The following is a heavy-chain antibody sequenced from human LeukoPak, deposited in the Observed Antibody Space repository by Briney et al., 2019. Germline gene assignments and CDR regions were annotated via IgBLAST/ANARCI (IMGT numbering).Heavy chain of an antibody. J-gene: IGHJ4*02. V-gene: IGHV3-23*01. D-gene: IGHD3-10*01. CDR3: ANSKYPGSYRYYFDY. CDR1: GFTFSSYA. CDR2: ISGSGGST. Sequence: GGFLRLSCAASGFTFSSYAMNWVRQAPGKGLEWVSAISGSGGSTYYADSVKGRFTISRDNSKNTLYLQMNSLRAEDTAVYYCANSKYPGSYRYYFDYWGQGTLVTVSS.